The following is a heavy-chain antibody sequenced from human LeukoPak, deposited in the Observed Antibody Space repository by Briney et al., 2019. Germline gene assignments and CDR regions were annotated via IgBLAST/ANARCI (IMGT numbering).Heavy chain of an antibody. CDR1: GFTFSSYS. V-gene: IGHV3-21*01. Sequence: GGSLRLSCAASGFTFSSYSMNWVRQAPGKGPEWVSSISSSSSYIYYADSVKGRFTISRDNAKNSLYLQMNSLRAEDTAVYYCARDQIAAAGMFDYWGQGTLVTVSS. D-gene: IGHD6-13*01. J-gene: IGHJ4*02. CDR2: ISSSSSYI. CDR3: ARDQIAAAGMFDY.